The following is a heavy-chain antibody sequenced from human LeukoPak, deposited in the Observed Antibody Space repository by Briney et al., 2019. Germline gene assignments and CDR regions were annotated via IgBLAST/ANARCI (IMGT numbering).Heavy chain of an antibody. CDR1: GYTFTSYD. D-gene: IGHD3-22*01. J-gene: IGHJ1*01. CDR3: ARGGYYYDSSGYSFRD. Sequence: ASVKVSCKASGYTFTSYDINWVRQATGQGLEWMGWMNPNSGNTGYAQKFQGRVTITRNTSISTAYMELSSLRSEDTAVYYCARGGYYYDSSGYSFRDWGQGTLVTVSS. CDR2: MNPNSGNT. V-gene: IGHV1-8*03.